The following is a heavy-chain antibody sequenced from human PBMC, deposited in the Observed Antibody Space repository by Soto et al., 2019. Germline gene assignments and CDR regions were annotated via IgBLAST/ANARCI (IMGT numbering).Heavy chain of an antibody. CDR1: GGTFSSYA. V-gene: IGHV1-69*01. Sequence: QVQLVQSGAEVKKPGSSVKVSCKASGGTFSSYAISWVRQAPGQGLEWMGGIIPIFGTANYAQKFQGRVTITADESTSTAYMELSSLRSEDTAVYYCAGWRRYSRTPWGYYYYGMDVWGQGTTVTVSS. CDR3: AGWRRYSRTPWGYYYYGMDV. D-gene: IGHD6-13*01. J-gene: IGHJ6*02. CDR2: IIPIFGTA.